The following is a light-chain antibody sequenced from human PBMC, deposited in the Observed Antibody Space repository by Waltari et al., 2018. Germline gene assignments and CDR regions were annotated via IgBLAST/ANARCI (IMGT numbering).Light chain of an antibody. CDR3: QAWDSSTYV. CDR2: HDS. Sequence: SYELTQPPSVSVSPGQTASITCSGDKLGDKYTSWYQQKPGQSPVLVIYHDSQRSSGIPEPFSGSNSGNAATLTIRGTQAMDEADYYCQAWDSSTYVFGSGTTVTVL. CDR1: KLGDKY. J-gene: IGLJ1*01. V-gene: IGLV3-1*01.